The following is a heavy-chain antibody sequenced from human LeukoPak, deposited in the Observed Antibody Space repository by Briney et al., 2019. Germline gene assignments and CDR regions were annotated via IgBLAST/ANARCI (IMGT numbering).Heavy chain of an antibody. J-gene: IGHJ6*03. CDR1: GGSISSSSYY. D-gene: IGHD3-10*01. V-gene: IGHV4-39*07. Sequence: PSETLSLTCTVSGGSISSSSYYWGWIRQPPGKGLEWIGSIYYSGSTYYNPSLKSRVTISVDTSKNQFSLKLSSVTAADTAVYYCARLLVRGVSYPYYFMDVWAKGTTVIVSS. CDR2: IYYSGST. CDR3: ARLLVRGVSYPYYFMDV.